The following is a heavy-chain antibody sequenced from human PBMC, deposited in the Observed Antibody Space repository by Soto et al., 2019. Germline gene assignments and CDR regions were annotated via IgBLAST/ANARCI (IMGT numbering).Heavy chain of an antibody. CDR1: GGTFRRYA. D-gene: IGHD3-9*01. CDR3: ARVPLFDTTGYYGPFDY. V-gene: IGHV1-69*13. CDR2: IIPIFGTT. Sequence: GASVKVSCKAPGGTFRRYAISWVRQAPGQGLEWMGGIIPIFGTTQYAQNFQGRVTITADEPTSTAYMDLNSLRSEDTAMYYCARVPLFDTTGYYGPFDYWGPGTLVTVS. J-gene: IGHJ4*02.